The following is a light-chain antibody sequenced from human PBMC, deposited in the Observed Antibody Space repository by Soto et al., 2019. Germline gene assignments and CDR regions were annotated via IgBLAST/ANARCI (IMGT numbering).Light chain of an antibody. CDR3: QAWDSSTAVV. CDR1: KVGDKY. J-gene: IGLJ2*01. CDR2: QDN. V-gene: IGLV3-1*01. Sequence: SYELTQPPSVSVSPGQTASITCSGDKVGDKYACWYQQKTGQSPVLVIYQDNKRPSGIPERFSGSNSGNTATLTISGTQAMDEADYYCQAWDSSTAVVFGGGTKVTVL.